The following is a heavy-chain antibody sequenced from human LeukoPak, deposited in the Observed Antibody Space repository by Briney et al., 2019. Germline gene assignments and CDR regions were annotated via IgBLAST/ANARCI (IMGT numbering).Heavy chain of an antibody. J-gene: IGHJ5*02. CDR3: ARGNTGRITIFGVYNWFDP. CDR1: GYTFTSYD. Sequence: ASVKVSCKASGYTFTSYDINWVRQATGQGLGWMGWMNPNSGNTGYAQKFQGRVTMTRNTSISTAYMELSSLRSEDTAVYYCARGNTGRITIFGVYNWFDPWGQGTLVTVSS. V-gene: IGHV1-8*01. CDR2: MNPNSGNT. D-gene: IGHD3-3*01.